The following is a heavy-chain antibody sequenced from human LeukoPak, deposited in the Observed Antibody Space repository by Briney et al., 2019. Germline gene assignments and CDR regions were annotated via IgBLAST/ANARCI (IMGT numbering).Heavy chain of an antibody. CDR2: MYSRGDT. CDR1: GFTVSGNY. D-gene: IGHD6-13*01. J-gene: IGHJ5*02. Sequence: GGSLRLSCAASGFTVSGNYMSWVRQAPGKGLEWVSVMYSRGDTYYANSVKGRFTFSRDISKNTLYLQMNGLRTEDTAMYYCARDAPQVPAAGVLASWGQGTLVIVSS. CDR3: ARDAPQVPAAGVLAS. V-gene: IGHV3-53*01.